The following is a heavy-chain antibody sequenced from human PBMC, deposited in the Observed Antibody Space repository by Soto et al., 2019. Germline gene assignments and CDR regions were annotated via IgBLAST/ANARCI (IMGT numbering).Heavy chain of an antibody. J-gene: IGHJ2*01. Sequence: SETLSLTCTVSDGSISSGNYYWSWVRQPPGKGLECIGYIYYSGGTYYNPSLKSRVTISVDTSKNQFSLKLSSVTAADTAVYYCARTVRDGYNYWYFDLWGRGTLVT. V-gene: IGHV4-30-4*01. CDR2: IYYSGGT. CDR3: ARTVRDGYNYWYFDL. D-gene: IGHD5-12*01. CDR1: DGSISSGNYY.